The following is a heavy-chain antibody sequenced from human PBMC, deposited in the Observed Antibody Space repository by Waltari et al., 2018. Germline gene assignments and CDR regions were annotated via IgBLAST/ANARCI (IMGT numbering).Heavy chain of an antibody. J-gene: IGHJ4*02. CDR2: LITYFSKP. V-gene: IGHV1-69*01. Sequence: QVQLVQSGAEVKKPGSSVKVSCKASRGAFSTYVVGWVRQAHGQGLEWRGGLITYFSKPNYAQKSQGRVTIPTDESKGTAYMELSSLRSDDTAVYYCAVRRVTYEYYFDYWGQGTPVTVS. D-gene: IGHD5-12*01. CDR3: AVRRVTYEYYFDY. CDR1: RGAFSTYV.